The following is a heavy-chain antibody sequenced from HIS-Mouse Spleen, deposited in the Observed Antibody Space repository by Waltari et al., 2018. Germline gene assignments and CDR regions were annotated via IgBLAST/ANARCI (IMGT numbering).Heavy chain of an antibody. CDR2: IKQDGSEK. D-gene: IGHD4-17*01. Sequence: EVQLVESGGGLVQPGGSLRLSGAASGFTFSSLWMSWVRQAPGKGLEWVANIKQDGSEKYYVDSVKGRFTISRDNAKNSLYLQMNSLRAEDTAVYYCAREPHYGGNSHFDYWGQGTLVTVSS. CDR1: GFTFSSLW. CDR3: AREPHYGGNSHFDY. V-gene: IGHV3-7*01. J-gene: IGHJ4*02.